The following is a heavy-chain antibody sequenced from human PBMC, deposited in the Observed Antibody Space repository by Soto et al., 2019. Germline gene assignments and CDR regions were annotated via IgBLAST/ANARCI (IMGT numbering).Heavy chain of an antibody. D-gene: IGHD3-22*01. CDR3: ARPHYYYDSSGYDDAFDI. Sequence: GSLRLSCAASGFTFSSYAMTWVRQAPGKGLEWVSSISGSGISTYYADSVKGRFTISRDNSKNTLYLQMNSLRAEDTAVYYCARPHYYYDSSGYDDAFDIWGQGTMVTVSS. V-gene: IGHV3-23*01. CDR2: ISGSGIST. J-gene: IGHJ3*02. CDR1: GFTFSSYA.